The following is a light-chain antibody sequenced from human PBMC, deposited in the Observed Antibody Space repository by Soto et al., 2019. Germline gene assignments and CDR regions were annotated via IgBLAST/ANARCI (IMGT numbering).Light chain of an antibody. V-gene: IGLV2-14*01. CDR1: SSDVGGYNY. J-gene: IGLJ1*01. CDR2: EVS. CDR3: SSYTSSSTYV. Sequence: QSALTQPASVSGSPGQSITISCTGTSSDVGGYNYVSWYQQHPGKAPKLMIYEVSNRPSGVSNRFSGSKSGNTASLTISGLTDEDEADYYCSSYTSSSTYVFGTGTKLTVL.